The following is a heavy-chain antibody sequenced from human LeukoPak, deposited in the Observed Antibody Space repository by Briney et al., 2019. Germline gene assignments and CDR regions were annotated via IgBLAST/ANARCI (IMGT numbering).Heavy chain of an antibody. J-gene: IGHJ4*02. CDR3: ARGYFVRNDY. V-gene: IGHV3-48*03. CDR1: GFTFSSYE. CDR2: ISSSGSTI. Sequence: GGSLRLSCAASGFTFSSYEMNWVRQAPGKGLEWVSYISSSGSTIYYADSVKGRFTISRDNAKNSLYLQMNSLRAEDTALYYCARGYFVRNDYWGQGTLVTVSS. D-gene: IGHD3-10*02.